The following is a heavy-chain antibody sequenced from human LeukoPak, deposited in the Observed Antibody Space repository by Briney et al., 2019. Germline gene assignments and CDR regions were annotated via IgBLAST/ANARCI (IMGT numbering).Heavy chain of an antibody. Sequence: SGPTLVKPTQTLTLTCTFSGFSLSSSAVGEGLVRLPPGKALGWITLYSWNDDKRYSPSLTSRLTITKDASKNHVVLTMTNMNPVDTATYYCAHPSFYYYDSSGSPFDYWGQGTLVTVSS. CDR1: GFSLSSSAVG. V-gene: IGHV2-5*01. CDR2: YSWNDDK. J-gene: IGHJ4*02. D-gene: IGHD3-22*01. CDR3: AHPSFYYYDSSGSPFDY.